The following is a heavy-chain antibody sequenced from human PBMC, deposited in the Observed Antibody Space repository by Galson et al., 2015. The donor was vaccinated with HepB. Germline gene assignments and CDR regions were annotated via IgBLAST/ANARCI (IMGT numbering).Heavy chain of an antibody. V-gene: IGHV3-30-3*01. Sequence: SLRLSCAASGFTFSSYAMHWVRQAPGKGLEWVAVISYDGSNKYYADSVKGRFTISRDNSKNTLYLQMNSLRAEDTAVYYCARDTPPGDFWSGYYRGIDYWGQGTLVTVSS. CDR2: ISYDGSNK. CDR3: ARDTPPGDFWSGYYRGIDY. J-gene: IGHJ4*02. CDR1: GFTFSSYA. D-gene: IGHD3-3*01.